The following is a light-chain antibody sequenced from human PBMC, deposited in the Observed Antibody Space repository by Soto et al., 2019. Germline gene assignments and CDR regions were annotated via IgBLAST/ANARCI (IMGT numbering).Light chain of an antibody. J-gene: IGLJ2*01. CDR1: SSNIGSNC. V-gene: IGLV1-47*01. CDR3: AAWDDSLSGFVV. Sequence: QSVLTQPPSASGTPGQRVTISCSGSSSNIGSNCVYWYQQLPGTAPKLLIYRNNQRPSGVPDRFSGSKSGTSASLAISGLRSEDEADYYCAAWDDSLSGFVVFGGGTQLTVL. CDR2: RNN.